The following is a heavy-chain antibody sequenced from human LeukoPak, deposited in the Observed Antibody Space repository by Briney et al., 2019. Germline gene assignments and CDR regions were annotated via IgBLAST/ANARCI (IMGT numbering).Heavy chain of an antibody. CDR1: EFAFSVYE. CDR2: ISSTGGSR. D-gene: IGHD6-19*01. J-gene: IGHJ4*02. V-gene: IGHV3-48*03. Sequence: PGGSLRLSCAASEFAFSVYEMYWVSQAPGKGLEWVSYISSTGGSRYYADSVKGRFTISRDNAKNSMYLQMNSLRGEDTAVYYCATLTVASSFDYWGQGALVTVFS. CDR3: ATLTVASSFDY.